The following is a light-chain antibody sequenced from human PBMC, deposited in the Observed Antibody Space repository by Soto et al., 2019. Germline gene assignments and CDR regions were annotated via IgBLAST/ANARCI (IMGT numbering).Light chain of an antibody. CDR2: DAS. J-gene: IGKJ3*01. V-gene: IGKV3-11*01. CDR1: QSVTSN. CDR3: QQRNNWPT. Sequence: EIVLTQSPATLSLSPGVRATLSCRASQSVTSNLAWYQQKPGQAPRLLIYDASNRATGIPARFSGSGSGTDFTLTISSLEPEDFAVYYCQQRNNWPTFGPGTKVDIK.